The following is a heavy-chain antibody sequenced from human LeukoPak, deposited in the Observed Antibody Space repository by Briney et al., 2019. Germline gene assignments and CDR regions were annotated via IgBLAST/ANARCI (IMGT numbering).Heavy chain of an antibody. D-gene: IGHD3-10*01. CDR1: GGSFSGYY. V-gene: IGHV4-34*01. CDR3: ARALWGFGELFGWFDP. CDR2: INHSGST. J-gene: IGHJ5*02. Sequence: SETLSLTCAVYGGSFSGYYWSWIRQPPGKGLEWIGEINHSGSTNYNPSLKSRVTISVDTSKNQFSLKLSSVTAADTAVYYCARALWGFGELFGWFDPWGQGTLVTVSS.